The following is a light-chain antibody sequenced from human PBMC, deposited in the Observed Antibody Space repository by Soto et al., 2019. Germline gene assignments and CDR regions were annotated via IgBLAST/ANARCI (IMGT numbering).Light chain of an antibody. J-gene: IGKJ2*01. CDR2: LGS. CDR3: MQALQIPHT. Sequence: DGVMTQSPLSLPVTPGEPASITCRSSQSLVHSNGFKDLDWYLQKPGQSPQVLIYLGSYRASGVPDRFSGSGSGSDFTLKISRVEAEDVGVYYCMQALQIPHTFGQGTKLEIK. CDR1: QSLVHSNGFKD. V-gene: IGKV2-28*01.